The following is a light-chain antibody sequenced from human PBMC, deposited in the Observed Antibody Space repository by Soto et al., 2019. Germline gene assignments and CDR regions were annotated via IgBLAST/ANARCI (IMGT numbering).Light chain of an antibody. CDR1: QSVSSSY. V-gene: IGKV3-20*01. CDR3: QQYDSSRGT. Sequence: EIVLTQSPGTLSLSPGERATLSCRASQSVSSSYLAWYQQKPDQAPRLLIYGASSRATGIPDRFSGSGSGTDFTLTISRLEPEDFAVYYCQQYDSSRGTFGQGTKLEIK. CDR2: GAS. J-gene: IGKJ2*02.